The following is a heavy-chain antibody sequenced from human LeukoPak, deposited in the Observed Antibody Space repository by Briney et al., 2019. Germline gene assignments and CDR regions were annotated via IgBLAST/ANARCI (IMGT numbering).Heavy chain of an antibody. D-gene: IGHD3-16*01. CDR1: GGSFSGYY. CDR3: ARAPTYYDYVWGSKSYYFDY. V-gene: IGHV4-34*01. Sequence: SETLSLTCAVYGGSFSGYYWSWIRQPPGKGLEWIGEINHSGSTNYNPSLKSRVTISVDTSKNQFSLKLSSVTAADTAVCYCARAPTYYDYVWGSKSYYFDYWGQGTLVTVSS. J-gene: IGHJ4*02. CDR2: INHSGST.